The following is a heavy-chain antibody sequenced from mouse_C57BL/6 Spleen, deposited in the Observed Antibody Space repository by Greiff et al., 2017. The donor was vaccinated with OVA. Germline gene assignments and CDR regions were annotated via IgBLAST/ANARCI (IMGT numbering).Heavy chain of an antibody. CDR3: ARRATKGDAMDY. Sequence: EVQVVESGPELVKPGASVKIPCKASGYTFTDYNMDWVKQSHGKSLEWIGDINPNNGGTIYNQKFKGKATLTVDKSSSTAYMELRSLTSEDTAVYYCARRATKGDAMDYWGQGTSVTVSS. CDR1: GYTFTDYN. CDR2: INPNNGGT. D-gene: IGHD2-14*01. J-gene: IGHJ4*01. V-gene: IGHV1-18*01.